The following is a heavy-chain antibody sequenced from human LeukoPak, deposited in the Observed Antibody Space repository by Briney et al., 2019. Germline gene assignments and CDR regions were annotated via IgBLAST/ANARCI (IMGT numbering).Heavy chain of an antibody. V-gene: IGHV3-21*01. Sequence: PGGSLRLSCAASRFTFIIFTMSWVRQAPGKGLEWVSSMSSGSSYIYYADSVKGRFTISRDNANSSLYLQMDSLRADDTAVYYCAKEGYCSGAYCHFDPWGQGALVTVSS. CDR2: MSSGSSYI. CDR1: RFTFIIFT. CDR3: AKEGYCSGAYCHFDP. J-gene: IGHJ5*02. D-gene: IGHD2-15*01.